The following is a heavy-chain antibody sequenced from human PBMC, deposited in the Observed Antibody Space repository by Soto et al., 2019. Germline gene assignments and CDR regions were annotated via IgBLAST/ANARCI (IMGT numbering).Heavy chain of an antibody. CDR3: ARGATDCSSTSCYYYGMDV. CDR1: GYSFTSYW. CDR2: IDPSDSYT. Sequence: GESLKISCQGSGYSFTSYWISWVRQMPGKGLEWMGRIDPSDSYTNYSPSFQGHVTISADKSISTAYLQWSSLKASDTAMYYCARGATDCSSTSCYYYGMDVWGQGTTVTVSS. J-gene: IGHJ6*02. D-gene: IGHD2-2*01. V-gene: IGHV5-10-1*01.